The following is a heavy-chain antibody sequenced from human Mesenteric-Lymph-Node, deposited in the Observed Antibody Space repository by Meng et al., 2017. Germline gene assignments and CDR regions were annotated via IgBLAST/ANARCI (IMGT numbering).Heavy chain of an antibody. D-gene: IGHD3-10*01. CDR3: ASHYYGSGKMDV. J-gene: IGHJ6*02. Sequence: ASVKVSCKASGYTFTGYYMHWVRQAPGQGLEWMGWINPNSGGTNYAQKFQGRVTMTRDTSISTAYMELRSLRSDDTAVYYCASHYYGSGKMDVWGQGTTVTVSS. CDR2: INPNSGGT. V-gene: IGHV1-2*02. CDR1: GYTFTGYY.